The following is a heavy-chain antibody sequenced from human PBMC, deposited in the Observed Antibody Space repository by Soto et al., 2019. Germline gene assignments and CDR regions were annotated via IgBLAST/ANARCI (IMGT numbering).Heavy chain of an antibody. CDR2: ISGSGGST. CDR1: GFTFSSYA. V-gene: IGHV3-23*01. Sequence: PGGSLRIFCAASGFTFSSYAMSWVRQAPGKGLEWVSAISGSGGSTYYADSVKGRFTISRDNSKNTLYLQMNSLRAEDTAVYYCANLFYYYDSSGMNWFDPWGQGTLVTVSS. J-gene: IGHJ5*02. CDR3: ANLFYYYDSSGMNWFDP. D-gene: IGHD3-22*01.